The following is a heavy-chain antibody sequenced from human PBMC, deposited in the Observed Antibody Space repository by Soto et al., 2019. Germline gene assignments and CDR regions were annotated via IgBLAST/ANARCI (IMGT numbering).Heavy chain of an antibody. CDR2: ISYDGSNK. CDR3: ARVRTDYYYYGMDV. CDR1: GFTFSSYA. J-gene: IGHJ6*02. V-gene: IGHV3-30-3*01. Sequence: QVQLVESGGGVVQPGRSLRLSCAASGFTFSSYAMHWVRQAPGKGLEWVAVISYDGSNKYYADSVKGRFTISRDKSKNTLYLQMNSLRAEDTAVYYCARVRTDYYYYGMDVWGQGTTVTVSS.